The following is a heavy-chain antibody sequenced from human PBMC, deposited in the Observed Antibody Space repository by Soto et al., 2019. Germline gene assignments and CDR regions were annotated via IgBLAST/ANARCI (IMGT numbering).Heavy chain of an antibody. J-gene: IGHJ4*02. CDR2: IYYSGNT. V-gene: IGHV4-39*01. D-gene: IGHD2-15*01. CDR1: GGSIYSDGYY. Sequence: LQLQESGPGLMKPSETLSLTCTVSGGSIYSDGYYWGWIRQSPGKGLEWIGNIYYSGNTYYNPSLKSRVTISMDTSKNQFFLKLTSVTAADTAVYYCARRSGGRCYNYWGRGTLVTVSS. CDR3: ARRSGGRCYNY.